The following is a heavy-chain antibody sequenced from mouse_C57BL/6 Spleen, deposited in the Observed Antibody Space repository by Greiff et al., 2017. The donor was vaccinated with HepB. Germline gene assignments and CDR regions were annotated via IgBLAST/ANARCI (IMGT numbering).Heavy chain of an antibody. J-gene: IGHJ1*03. V-gene: IGHV1-63*01. CDR3: ARSTSGTAWYFDV. D-gene: IGHD1-1*01. CDR2: IYPGGGYT. Sequence: QVQLQQSGAELVRPGTSVKMSCKASGYTFTNYWIGWAKQRPGHGLEWIGDIYPGGGYTNYNEKFKGKATLTADKSTSTAYMQFSSLTSEDSAIYYCARSTSGTAWYFDVWGTGTTVTVSS. CDR1: GYTFTNYW.